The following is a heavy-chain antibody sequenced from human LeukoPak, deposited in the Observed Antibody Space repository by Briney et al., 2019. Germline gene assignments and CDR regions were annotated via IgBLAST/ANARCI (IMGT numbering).Heavy chain of an antibody. CDR2: IIPIFGTA. CDR1: GYTFTTYA. D-gene: IGHD2-2*01. CDR3: ARDSNIVVVPAAGWNWFDP. Sequence: ASVKVSCKASGYTFTTYAMNWVRQAPGQGLEWMGGIIPIFGTANYAQKFQGRVTITADESTSTAYMELSSLRSEDTAVYYCARDSNIVVVPAAGWNWFDPWGQGTLVTVSS. V-gene: IGHV1-69*13. J-gene: IGHJ5*02.